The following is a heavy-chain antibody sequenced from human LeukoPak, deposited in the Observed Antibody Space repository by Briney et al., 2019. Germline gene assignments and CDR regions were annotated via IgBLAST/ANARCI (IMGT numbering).Heavy chain of an antibody. J-gene: IGHJ4*02. CDR2: IKHTGSP. Sequence: SETLSLTCAVYGGSFNTYYWSWLRQPPGKGLEGIGEIKHTGSPNYNASLKSRVTISVDTSKNQFSLKLSSVTAADTAVYYCARSITWSHLMDYWGQETLVTVSS. CDR1: GGSFNTYY. D-gene: IGHD2-8*02. V-gene: IGHV4-34*01. CDR3: ARSITWSHLMDY.